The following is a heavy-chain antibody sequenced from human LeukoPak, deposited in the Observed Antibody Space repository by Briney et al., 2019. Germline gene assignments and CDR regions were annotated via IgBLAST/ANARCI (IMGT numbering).Heavy chain of an antibody. D-gene: IGHD6-13*01. V-gene: IGHV1-2*06. CDR2: VNPYSGDT. CDR1: GGTFSSYA. Sequence: ASVKVSCKASGGTFSSYAISWVRQAPGQGLEWMGRVNPYSGDTNFAQKFQGRVTMTRDTSITTAYMDLSSLTPGDTAVYFCARDQGSLTRSWYTGYWGQGTQVTVSS. CDR3: ARDQGSLTRSWYTGY. J-gene: IGHJ4*02.